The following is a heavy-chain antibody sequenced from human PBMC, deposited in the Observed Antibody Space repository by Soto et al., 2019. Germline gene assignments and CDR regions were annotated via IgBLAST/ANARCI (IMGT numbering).Heavy chain of an antibody. CDR3: ARHPGYGLYYFDY. D-gene: IGHD5-18*01. J-gene: IGHJ4*02. CDR1: GGSISNSY. Sequence: SETLSLTCTVSGGSISNSYWSWIRQSPEKGLEWIGYIYSSGSTNYNPSLNSRVTISVDTSKSQFSLKLSSVTAADTAVYYCARHPGYGLYYFDYWGQGTLVTVSS. V-gene: IGHV4-59*08. CDR2: IYSSGST.